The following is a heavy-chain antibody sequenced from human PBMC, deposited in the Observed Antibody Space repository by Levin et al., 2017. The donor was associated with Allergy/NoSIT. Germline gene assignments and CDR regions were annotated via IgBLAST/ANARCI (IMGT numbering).Heavy chain of an antibody. CDR3: ASTPGYSGHGGGY. CDR1: GFTFSSYS. J-gene: IGHJ4*02. Sequence: GGSLRLSCAASGFTFSSYSMNWVRQAPGKGLEWVSSISSSSSYIYYADSVKGRFTISRDNAKNSLYLQMNSLRAEDTAVYYCASTPGYSGHGGGYWGQGTLVTVSS. D-gene: IGHD5-12*01. CDR2: ISSSSSYI. V-gene: IGHV3-21*01.